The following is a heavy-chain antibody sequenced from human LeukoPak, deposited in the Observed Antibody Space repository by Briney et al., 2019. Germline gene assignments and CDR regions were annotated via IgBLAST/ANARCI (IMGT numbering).Heavy chain of an antibody. V-gene: IGHV4-39*01. Sequence: PSETLSLTCTVSGGSISSSSYYWGWIRQPPGKGLEWIGSIYYSGSTYYNPSLKSRVTISVDTSKNQFSLKLSSVPAADTAVYYCARLRDYYYSYMDVWGKGTTVTVSS. J-gene: IGHJ6*03. CDR2: IYYSGST. CDR1: GGSISSSSYY. D-gene: IGHD4-17*01. CDR3: ARLRDYYYSYMDV.